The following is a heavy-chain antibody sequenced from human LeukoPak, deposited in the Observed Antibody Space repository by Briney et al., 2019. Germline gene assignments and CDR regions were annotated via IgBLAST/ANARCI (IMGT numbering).Heavy chain of an antibody. CDR1: GFSFNKYA. Sequence: GGSLRLSCATSGFSFNKYAIHWVRQAPGKGLEWVALMSYDGRTEYYIDSVKGRFTISRDNSKSTVFLQMNSLRDEDTAVYFCARDVAEDGIFYYLDYWGQGTLVTVSS. CDR3: ARDVAEDGIFYYLDY. V-gene: IGHV3-30-3*01. D-gene: IGHD6-13*01. J-gene: IGHJ4*02. CDR2: MSYDGRTE.